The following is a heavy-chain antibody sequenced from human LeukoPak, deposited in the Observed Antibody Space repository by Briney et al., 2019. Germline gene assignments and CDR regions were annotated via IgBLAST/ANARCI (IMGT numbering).Heavy chain of an antibody. Sequence: SETLSLTCTVSGGSISSSSYYWGWIRQPPGKGLEWIGSIYYSGSTYYNPSLKSRVTISVDTSKSQFSLKLSSATAADTAVYYCARCIPWGGWYYGAFDPWGQGTLVTVSS. V-gene: IGHV4-39*07. CDR1: GGSISSSSYY. CDR3: ARCIPWGGWYYGAFDP. J-gene: IGHJ5*02. CDR2: IYYSGST. D-gene: IGHD6-19*01.